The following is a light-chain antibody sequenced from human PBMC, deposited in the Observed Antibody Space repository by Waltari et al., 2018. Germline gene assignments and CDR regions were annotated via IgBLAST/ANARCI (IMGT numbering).Light chain of an antibody. Sequence: DIQMTQSLSSLSASVGDRVIITCRASQAISIYLNWYQQKPGKAPNLLIYAASTLQRGIPSRFSGSGSGTHFTLTISSLQPEDFATYYCQHSYTTPPTFGGGTKVEI. V-gene: IGKV1-39*01. J-gene: IGKJ4*01. CDR3: QHSYTTPPT. CDR1: QAISIY. CDR2: AAS.